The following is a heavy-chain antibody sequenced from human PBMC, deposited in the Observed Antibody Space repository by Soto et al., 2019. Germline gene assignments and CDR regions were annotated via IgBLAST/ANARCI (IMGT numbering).Heavy chain of an antibody. CDR3: ARGEYYYDIVGAFDN. Sequence: ASVKVSCKVSGYTLTELSMHWVRQAPGKGLEWMGGFDPEDGETIYAQKFQGRVTMTEDTSTDTAYMELSSLRSEDTAVYYCARGEYYYDIVGAFDNWGQGTMVTVSS. V-gene: IGHV1-24*01. J-gene: IGHJ3*02. CDR2: FDPEDGET. CDR1: GYTLTELS. D-gene: IGHD3-22*01.